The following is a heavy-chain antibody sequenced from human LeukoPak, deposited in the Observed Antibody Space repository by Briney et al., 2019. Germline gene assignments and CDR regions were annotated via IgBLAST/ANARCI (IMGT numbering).Heavy chain of an antibody. CDR1: GFTFSSYA. V-gene: IGHV3-30-3*01. J-gene: IGHJ6*02. Sequence: GGSLRLSCAASGFTFSSYAIHWVRQAPGKGLEWVAVISYVETSKYYADSVKGRFTISRDNSKNMVYLQMNSLRAEDTAVYYCAREIGDYDFWSGTRGNGMDVWGQGTTVTVSS. CDR2: ISYVETSK. D-gene: IGHD3-3*01. CDR3: AREIGDYDFWSGTRGNGMDV.